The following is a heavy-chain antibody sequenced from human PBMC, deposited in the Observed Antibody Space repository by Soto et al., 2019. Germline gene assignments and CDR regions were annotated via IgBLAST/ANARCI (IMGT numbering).Heavy chain of an antibody. CDR3: AKEEGGVIVVVVAATQRSPAYFDY. CDR1: GFTFSSYG. J-gene: IGHJ4*02. V-gene: IGHV3-30*18. Sequence: PGGSLRLSCAASGFTFSSYGMHWVRQAPGKGLEWVAVISYDGSNKYYADSVKGRFTISRDNSRNTLYLQMNSLRAEDTAVYYCAKEEGGVIVVVVAATQRSPAYFDYWGQGTLVTVSS. CDR2: ISYDGSNK. D-gene: IGHD2-15*01.